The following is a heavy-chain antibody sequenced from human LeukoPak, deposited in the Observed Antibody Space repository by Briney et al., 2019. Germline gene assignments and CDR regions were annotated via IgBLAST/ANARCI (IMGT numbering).Heavy chain of an antibody. V-gene: IGHV1-18*01. CDR3: ARAYGGGYYYDSSGYYYALWFDP. CDR1: GYTFTSYG. CDR2: ISAYNGST. J-gene: IGHJ5*02. Sequence: GASVKDSCKASGYTFTSYGISAVRQAPGQGVEWMGWISAYNGSTNYAQKLQGRVNMTTDTSTSTAYMELRSLKSDDTAVYYCARAYGGGYYYDSSGYYYALWFDPWGQGTLVTVSS. D-gene: IGHD3-22*01.